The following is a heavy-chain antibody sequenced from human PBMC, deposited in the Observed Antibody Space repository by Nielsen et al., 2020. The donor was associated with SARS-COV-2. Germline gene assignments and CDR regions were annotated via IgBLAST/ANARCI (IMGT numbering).Heavy chain of an antibody. CDR3: ARARGEMSDTSFFDY. CDR2: ISSGSTYI. V-gene: IGHV3-21*01. CDR1: GFTFSNYL. Sequence: GESLKISCAASGFTFSNYLMYWVRQAPGKELEWVSYISSGSTYIFYADSVRGRFTVSRDNAKDSLYLQMNSLTVEDTAIYYCARARGEMSDTSFFDYWGQGTLVTVSS. J-gene: IGHJ4*02. D-gene: IGHD3-10*01.